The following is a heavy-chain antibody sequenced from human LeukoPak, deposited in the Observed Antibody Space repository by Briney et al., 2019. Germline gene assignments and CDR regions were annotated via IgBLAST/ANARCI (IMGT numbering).Heavy chain of an antibody. CDR1: GYTFTSYG. J-gene: IGHJ3*02. CDR2: ISAYNGNT. D-gene: IGHD6-13*01. CDR3: ARDGRAAGDSDAFDI. V-gene: IGHV1-18*01. Sequence: ASAKVSCKASGYTFTSYGISWVRQAPGQGLEWMGWISAYNGNTNYAQKLQGRVTMTTDTSTSTAYMELRSLRSDDTAVYYCARDGRAAGDSDAFDIWGQGTMVTVSS.